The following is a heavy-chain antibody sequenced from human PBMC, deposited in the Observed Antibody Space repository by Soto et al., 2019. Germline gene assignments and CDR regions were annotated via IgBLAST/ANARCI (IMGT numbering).Heavy chain of an antibody. CDR2: SGGSGGTT. V-gene: IGHV3-23*01. Sequence: ESGGGLVQPGGSLRLSCAASGFIFNNYALTWVRQSPGKGLEWVSTSGGSGGTTYYADSVKGRFTISRDSSKNTLSLQMNSLRVEETATYYCARDWTGNTCPCLDVWGQGTTVSVSS. CDR3: ARDWTGNTCPCLDV. D-gene: IGHD2-8*02. J-gene: IGHJ6*02. CDR1: GFIFNNYA.